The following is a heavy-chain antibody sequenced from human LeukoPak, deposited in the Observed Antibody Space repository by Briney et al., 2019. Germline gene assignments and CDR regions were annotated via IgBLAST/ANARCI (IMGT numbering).Heavy chain of an antibody. D-gene: IGHD6-13*01. J-gene: IGHJ3*02. Sequence: ASVKVFCKASGYTFTSYDINWVRQATGQGLEWMGWMNPNSGNTGYAQKFQGRVTITRNTSISTAYMELSSLRAEDTAVYYCARELKIGAPGTVGFDIWGQGTMVTVSS. V-gene: IGHV1-8*03. CDR1: GYTFTSYD. CDR2: MNPNSGNT. CDR3: ARELKIGAPGTVGFDI.